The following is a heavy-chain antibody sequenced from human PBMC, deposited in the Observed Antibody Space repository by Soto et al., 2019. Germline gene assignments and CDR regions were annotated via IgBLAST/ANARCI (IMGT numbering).Heavy chain of an antibody. J-gene: IGHJ5*02. CDR3: ARLVVVAPVANA. Sequence: SETLSLTCSVSGGSINYNSYYWGWIRQPPGKGLEWVGGIFYTGTTYYSPSLKDRVTISVDTSKNSFSLNLTSVTAADTAVYFCARLVVVAPVANAWGQGTLATASS. CDR1: GGSINYNSYY. D-gene: IGHD2-2*01. V-gene: IGHV4-39*02. CDR2: IFYTGTT.